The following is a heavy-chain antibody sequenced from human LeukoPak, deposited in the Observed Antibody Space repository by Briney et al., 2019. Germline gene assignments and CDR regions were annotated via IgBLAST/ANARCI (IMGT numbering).Heavy chain of an antibody. CDR1: GFTFSSYS. J-gene: IGHJ4*02. D-gene: IGHD1-1*01. CDR3: ARDPNSNDWFDY. Sequence: GGSLRLSCAASGFTFSSYSMSWVRQAPGKGLEWVSYISSSSNYIYYADSVKGRFAISRDNAKNSLYLQMNSLRAEDTAVYYCARDPNSNDWFDYWGQGTQVTVSS. V-gene: IGHV3-21*01. CDR2: ISSSSNYI.